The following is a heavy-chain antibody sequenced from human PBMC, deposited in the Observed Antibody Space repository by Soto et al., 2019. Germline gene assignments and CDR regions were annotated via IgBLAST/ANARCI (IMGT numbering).Heavy chain of an antibody. CDR3: AREGDVPWYYNGMAV. CDR1: GYTFTRYG. CDR2: ISGYDGRT. V-gene: IGHV1-18*01. D-gene: IGHD2-21*02. Sequence: QVHLVQSGAEVKKPGASVKVSCKTSGYTFTRYGISWVRQAPGQGLEWVGWISGYDGRTNFAQKVQDRVTMSTDTATSTGYMELRSLSFDKSAVYYCAREGDVPWYYNGMAVWGQGTTVTVPS. J-gene: IGHJ6*02.